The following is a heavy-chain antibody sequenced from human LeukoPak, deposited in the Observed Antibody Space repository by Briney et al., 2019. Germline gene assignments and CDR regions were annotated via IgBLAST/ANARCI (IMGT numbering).Heavy chain of an antibody. CDR1: GGSVSGYY. CDR2: INHSGST. V-gene: IGHV4-34*01. D-gene: IGHD3-22*01. CDR3: ARESFVIVGNAFDI. Sequence: SETLSLTCAVDGGSVSGYYWHWIRQPPGKGLEWIGEINHSGSTNYNPSLKSRVTLSLDTSKNQFSLKLSSVTAADTAVYYCARESFVIVGNAFDIWGQGTMVTVSS. J-gene: IGHJ3*02.